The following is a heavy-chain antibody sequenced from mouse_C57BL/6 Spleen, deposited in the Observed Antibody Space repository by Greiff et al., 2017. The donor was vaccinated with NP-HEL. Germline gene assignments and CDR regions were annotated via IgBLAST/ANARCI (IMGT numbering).Heavy chain of an antibody. CDR2: IYPGDGDT. V-gene: IGHV1-80*01. Sequence: QVQLKESGAELVKPGASVKISCKASGYAFSSYWMNWVKQRPGKGLEWIGQIYPGDGDTNYNGKFKGKATLTADKSSSTAYMQLSSLTSEDSAVYFCARSGPQPGAYWGQGTLVTVSA. CDR3: ARSGPQPGAY. D-gene: IGHD6-1*01. CDR1: GYAFSSYW. J-gene: IGHJ3*01.